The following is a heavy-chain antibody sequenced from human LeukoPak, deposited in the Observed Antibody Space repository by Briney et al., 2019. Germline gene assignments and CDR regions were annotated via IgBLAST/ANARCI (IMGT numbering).Heavy chain of an antibody. CDR1: GFTVSSNY. CDR2: IHSGGNT. Sequence: GGSLRLSCAASGFTVSSNYMSWVGQAPGKGLEWVSVIHSGGNTFYADSVKGRFTISRDNSKNTLYLQMNSLRAEDTAVYYCARGDIVVVPTAVGSWDYWGQGTLVTVSS. CDR3: ARGDIVVVPTAVGSWDY. V-gene: IGHV3-53*01. J-gene: IGHJ4*02. D-gene: IGHD2-2*01.